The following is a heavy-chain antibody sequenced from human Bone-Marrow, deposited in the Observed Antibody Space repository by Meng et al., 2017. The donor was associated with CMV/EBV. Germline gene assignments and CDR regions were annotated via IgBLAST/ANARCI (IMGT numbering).Heavy chain of an antibody. CDR1: GGTFSSYA. V-gene: IGHV1-69*05. J-gene: IGHJ4*02. CDR2: IIPIFGTA. CDR3: APKPGIAVAGTDY. D-gene: IGHD6-19*01. Sequence: SVKVSCKASGGTFSSYAISWVRRAPGQGLEWMGGIIPIFGTANYAQKFQGRVTITTDESTSTAYMELSSLRSEDTAVYYCAPKPGIAVAGTDYWGQGTLVTVSS.